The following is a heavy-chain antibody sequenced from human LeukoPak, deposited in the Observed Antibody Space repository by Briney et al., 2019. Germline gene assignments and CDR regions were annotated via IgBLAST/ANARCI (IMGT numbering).Heavy chain of an antibody. CDR3: ARVLLWFGELSIYGMDV. CDR2: ISAYNGNT. Sequence: ASVKVSCKASGYTFTSYGISWVRQAPGQGLEWMGWISAYNGNTNYAQKLQGRVTMTADTSTSTAYMELRGLRSDDTAVYYCARVLLWFGELSIYGMDVWGQGTTVTVSS. J-gene: IGHJ6*02. CDR1: GYTFTSYG. D-gene: IGHD3-10*01. V-gene: IGHV1-18*01.